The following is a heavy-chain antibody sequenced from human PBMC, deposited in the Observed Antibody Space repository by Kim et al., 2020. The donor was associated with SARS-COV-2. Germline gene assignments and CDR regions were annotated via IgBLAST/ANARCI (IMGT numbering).Heavy chain of an antibody. CDR1: GGSFSGYY. CDR2: INHIGST. Sequence: SETLSLTCAVYGGSFSGYYLSWIRQPPGKGLEWIGEINHIGSTNYNPSLKSRFTISVDTSKNQFSLKLSSVTAADTAVYYCARKSLRYCSSTSCYHGAFDIWGQGTMVTVSS. V-gene: IGHV4-34*01. J-gene: IGHJ3*02. D-gene: IGHD2-2*01. CDR3: ARKSLRYCSSTSCYHGAFDI.